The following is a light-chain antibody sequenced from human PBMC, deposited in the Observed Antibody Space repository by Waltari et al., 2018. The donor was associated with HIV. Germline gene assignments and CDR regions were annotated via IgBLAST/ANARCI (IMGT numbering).Light chain of an antibody. V-gene: IGLV1-44*01. CDR3: AAWDGSLNGYV. Sequence: QSVLTQPPSASGTPGQWVTISCSGSTSNIGSNTVNWYQQLPQTAPKLLMFGNHQRPSGVPDRFSGSKSGTSASLAISGLQSEDEADYYCAAWDGSLNGYVFGTGTKVTVL. CDR1: TSNIGSNT. CDR2: GNH. J-gene: IGLJ1*01.